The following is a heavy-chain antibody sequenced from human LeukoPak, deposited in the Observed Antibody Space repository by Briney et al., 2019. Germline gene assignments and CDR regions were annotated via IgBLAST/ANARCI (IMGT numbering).Heavy chain of an antibody. Sequence: SETLSLTCTVSGGSISSSSYYWGWIRQPPGKGLEWIGSIYYSGSTYYNPSLKSRVTISVDTSKNQFSLKLSSVTAADTAVYYCARNPPLWSGPYYFDYWGQGTLVTVSS. J-gene: IGHJ4*02. V-gene: IGHV4-39*01. CDR3: ARNPPLWSGPYYFDY. CDR2: IYYSGST. D-gene: IGHD3-3*01. CDR1: GGSISSSSYY.